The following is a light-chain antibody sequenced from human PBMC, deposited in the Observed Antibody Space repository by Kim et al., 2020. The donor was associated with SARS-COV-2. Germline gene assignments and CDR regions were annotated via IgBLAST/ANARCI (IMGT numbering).Light chain of an antibody. CDR3: MQALQTPPT. V-gene: IGKV2-28*01. CDR1: QSLLHSNGYNY. Sequence: PASISCRSSQSLLHSNGYNYLDWYLQKPGQSPQLLIYLGSNRASGVPDRFSGSGSGTDFTLKISRVEADDIGVFYCMQALQTPPTFGQGTKVDIK. CDR2: LGS. J-gene: IGKJ1*01.